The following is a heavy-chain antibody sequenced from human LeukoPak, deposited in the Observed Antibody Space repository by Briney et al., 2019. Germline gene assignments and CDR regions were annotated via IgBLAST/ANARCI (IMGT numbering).Heavy chain of an antibody. CDR1: GFTFSSYW. J-gene: IGHJ3*02. Sequence: GGSLRLSCAASGFTFSSYWMSWVRQAPGKGLEWVANIKQDGSEKYYVDSVKGRFTISRDNAKNSLYLQMNSLRAEDTAVYYCARVRSDYYDSSGFLDAFDIWGQGTMVTVSS. CDR2: IKQDGSEK. CDR3: ARVRSDYYDSSGFLDAFDI. D-gene: IGHD3-22*01. V-gene: IGHV3-7*01.